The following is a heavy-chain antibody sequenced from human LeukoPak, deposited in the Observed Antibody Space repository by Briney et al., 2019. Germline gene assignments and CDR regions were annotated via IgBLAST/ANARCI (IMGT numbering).Heavy chain of an antibody. J-gene: IGHJ3*02. V-gene: IGHV4-59*02. CDR1: GFTVSSNE. Sequence: GSLRLSCAASGFTVSSNEMSWVRQAPGKGLEWIGYIYYSGSTNYNPSLKSRVTISVDTSKNQFSLKLSSVTAADTAVYYCARRLPPGALDIWGQGTMVTVSS. CDR2: IYYSGST. CDR3: ARRLPPGALDI. D-gene: IGHD2-21*02.